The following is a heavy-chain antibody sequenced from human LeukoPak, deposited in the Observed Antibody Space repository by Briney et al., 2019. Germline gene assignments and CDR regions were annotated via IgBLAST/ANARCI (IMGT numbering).Heavy chain of an antibody. J-gene: IGHJ4*02. D-gene: IGHD2-15*01. CDR3: ARHRQYCSGGSCYRPHFDY. Sequence: PSETLSLTCTVSGGSISSYYWSWLRQPPGKGLEWIGYIYYSGGTNYNPSLKRRLSISVDTSKNQFSLKLSSVTAADTAVYYCARHRQYCSGGSCYRPHFDYWGQGTLVTVSS. CDR2: IYYSGGT. CDR1: GGSISSYY. V-gene: IGHV4-59*08.